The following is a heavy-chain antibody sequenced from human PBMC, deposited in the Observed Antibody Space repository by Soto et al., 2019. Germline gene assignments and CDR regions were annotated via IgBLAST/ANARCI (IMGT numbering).Heavy chain of an antibody. D-gene: IGHD2-8*01. V-gene: IGHV1-18*01. CDR3: ARDNGYYEL. CDR2: ISTNSGNT. CDR1: GYTFSSYS. Sequence: ASVKVSCKTSGYTFSSYSINWVRQAPGQGLEWMAWISTNSGNTHYAERVQGRVTVTLDKSARTAFMEMWGLTSDDTAVYFCARDNGYYELWG. J-gene: IGHJ4*03.